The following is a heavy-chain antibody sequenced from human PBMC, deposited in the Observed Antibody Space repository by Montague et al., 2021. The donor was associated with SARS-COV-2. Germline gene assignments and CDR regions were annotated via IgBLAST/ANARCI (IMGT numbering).Heavy chain of an antibody. CDR1: GYSISSGYY. V-gene: IGHV4-38-2*02. CDR3: ARAPVAHITIFGVVTSFDY. D-gene: IGHD3-3*01. Sequence: SETLSLTCTVYGYSISSGYYWGWIRQPTGKGLEWIGSIYHSGSTYYNPSLKSRVTISVDTSKNQFSLKLSSVTAADTAVYYCARAPVAHITIFGVVTSFDYWGQGTLVTVSS. CDR2: IYHSGST. J-gene: IGHJ4*02.